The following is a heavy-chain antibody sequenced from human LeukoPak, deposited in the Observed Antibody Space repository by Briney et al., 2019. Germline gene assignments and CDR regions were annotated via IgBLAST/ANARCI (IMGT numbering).Heavy chain of an antibody. CDR1: GGSISSGSYY. J-gene: IGHJ4*02. D-gene: IGHD1-26*01. V-gene: IGHV4-39*01. CDR3: ARQGLWELPPFDL. CDR2: VYYSGST. Sequence: PSETLSLTCTVSGGSISSGSYYWGYIRQPPQKGLEWIGSVYYSGSTYYNPSLKSRVTISVDTSKNQFSLKLSSVTAADTAVYYCARQGLWELPPFDLWGEGTLVSVLS.